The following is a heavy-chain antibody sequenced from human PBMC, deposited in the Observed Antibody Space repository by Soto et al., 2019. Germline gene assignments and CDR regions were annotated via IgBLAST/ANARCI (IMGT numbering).Heavy chain of an antibody. CDR2: IYYSGST. Sequence: SETLSLTCTVSGGSISSYYWSWIRQPPGKGLEWIGYIYYSGSTNYNPSLKSRVTISVDTSKNQFSLKLSSVTAADTAVYYCARGGDYDFWSGYYFVFDYWGQGTLVTV. CDR1: GGSISSYY. D-gene: IGHD3-3*01. CDR3: ARGGDYDFWSGYYFVFDY. J-gene: IGHJ4*02. V-gene: IGHV4-59*01.